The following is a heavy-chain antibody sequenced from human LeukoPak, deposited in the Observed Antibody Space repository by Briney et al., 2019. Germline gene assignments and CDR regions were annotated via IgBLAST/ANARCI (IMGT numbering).Heavy chain of an antibody. CDR3: AGRHCSSTSCYTLYYYYMDV. D-gene: IGHD2-2*02. CDR2: INHSGST. V-gene: IGHV4-34*01. CDR1: GGSFSGYY. J-gene: IGHJ6*03. Sequence: KASETLSLTCAVYGGSFSGYYWSWIRQPPGKGLEWIGEINHSGSTNYNPSLKSRVTMSVDTSKNQFSLKLSSVTAADTAVYYSAGRHCSSTSCYTLYYYYMDVWGKGTTVTASS.